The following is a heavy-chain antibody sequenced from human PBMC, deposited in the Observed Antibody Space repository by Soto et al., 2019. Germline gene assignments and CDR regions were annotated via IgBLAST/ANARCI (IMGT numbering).Heavy chain of an antibody. V-gene: IGHV1-24*01. D-gene: IGHD7-27*01. J-gene: IGHJ5*02. Sequence: ASVKVSCKVSGYTLTELSMHWVRQAPGKGLEWMGGFDPEDGETIYAQKFQGRVTMTEDTSTDTAYMELSSLRSEDTAMYYCATAGSLADNNWFDPWGQGTLVTVSS. CDR1: GYTLTELS. CDR3: ATAGSLADNNWFDP. CDR2: FDPEDGET.